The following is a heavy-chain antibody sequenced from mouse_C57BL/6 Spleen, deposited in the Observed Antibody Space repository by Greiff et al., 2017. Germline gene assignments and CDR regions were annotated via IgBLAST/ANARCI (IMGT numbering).Heavy chain of an antibody. J-gene: IGHJ3*01. CDR2: IYPGVGDI. D-gene: IGHD2-4*01. CDR3: ARDDYDPFAY. V-gene: IGHV1-82*01. Sequence: QVQLQQSGPELVKPGASVKISCKASGYAFSSSWMNWVKQRPGKGLEWIGRIYPGVGDINYNGKFKGKATLTADKSSSTAYMQLSSLTSEDSAVYFCARDDYDPFAYWGQGTLVTVSA. CDR1: GYAFSSSW.